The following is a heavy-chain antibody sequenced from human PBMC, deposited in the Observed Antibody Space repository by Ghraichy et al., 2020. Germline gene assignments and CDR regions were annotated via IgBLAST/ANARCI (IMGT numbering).Heavy chain of an antibody. CDR1: GFTFNTYA. CDR3: AKGLGWQPYGDFDY. CDR2: INKGGGDR. D-gene: IGHD4-17*01. V-gene: IGHV3-23*01. J-gene: IGHJ4*02. Sequence: SCAASGFTFNTYAMIWVRQAPGRGLEWVSGINKGGGDRYYADSVKGRFTISRDDSKFTLYLQLSNLRAEDTAIYYCAKGLGWQPYGDFDYWGQGTKVIVSS.